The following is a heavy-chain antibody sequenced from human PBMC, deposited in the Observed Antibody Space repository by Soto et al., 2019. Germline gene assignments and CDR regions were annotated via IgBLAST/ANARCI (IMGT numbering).Heavy chain of an antibody. J-gene: IGHJ4*02. D-gene: IGHD4-17*01. CDR1: GFTFSNYA. Sequence: GGSLRLSCAASGFTFSNYAMSWVRQAPGKGLEWVSSIYGSGSRTNYADSVKGRFTISRDNSKNTLSVQMNSLRVEDTAVDYCAKSVAPDTVTTGRGVDYWGQGSLVTVSS. CDR3: AKSVAPDTVTTGRGVDY. CDR2: IYGSGSRT. V-gene: IGHV3-23*01.